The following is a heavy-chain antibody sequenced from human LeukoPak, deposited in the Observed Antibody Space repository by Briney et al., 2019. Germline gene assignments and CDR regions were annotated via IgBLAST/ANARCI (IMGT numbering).Heavy chain of an antibody. CDR3: AKDGAGDYYYFDY. Sequence: GGSLRLSCAASGFTFSSYGMHWVRQAPGKGLEWVAFIRYDGSNKYYADSVKGRFTISRDNSKNTLYLQMNSLRAEDTAVYFCAKDGAGDYYYFDYWGQGTLVTVSS. D-gene: IGHD4-17*01. CDR1: GFTFSSYG. V-gene: IGHV3-30*02. J-gene: IGHJ4*02. CDR2: IRYDGSNK.